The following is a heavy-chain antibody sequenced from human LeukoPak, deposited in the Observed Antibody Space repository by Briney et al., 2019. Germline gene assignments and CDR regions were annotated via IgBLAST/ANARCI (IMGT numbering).Heavy chain of an antibody. D-gene: IGHD3-22*01. J-gene: IGHJ3*02. CDR1: GGSISSNY. Sequence: PSETLSLTCTVSGGSISSNYWSWIRQPPGKGLEWVGYIYYSGSTNYKPSLKSRVTISVDKYKKQFSLKLNSVTAADTAVYYCARDSDDYYDSSGYYRLNDAFDIWGQGTMVTVSS. CDR2: IYYSGST. V-gene: IGHV4-59*01. CDR3: ARDSDDYYDSSGYYRLNDAFDI.